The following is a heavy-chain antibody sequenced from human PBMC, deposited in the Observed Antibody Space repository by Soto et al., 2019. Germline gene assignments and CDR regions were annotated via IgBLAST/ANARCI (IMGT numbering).Heavy chain of an antibody. CDR2: ISGSGGST. V-gene: IGHV3-23*01. D-gene: IGHD6-13*01. J-gene: IGHJ5*02. Sequence: EVQLLESGGGLVQPGGSLRLSCAASGFTFSSYAMSWVRQAPGKGLERVSAISGSGGSTYYADSVKGRFTISRDNSKNTLYLQMNSLRAEDTAVYYCAKDHAKQQLVRHWFDPWGQGTLVTVSS. CDR1: GFTFSSYA. CDR3: AKDHAKQQLVRHWFDP.